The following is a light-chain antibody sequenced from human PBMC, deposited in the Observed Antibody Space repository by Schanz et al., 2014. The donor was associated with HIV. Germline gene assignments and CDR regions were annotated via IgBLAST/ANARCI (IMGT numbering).Light chain of an antibody. CDR1: QGMSND. V-gene: IGKV1-16*01. Sequence: DIQMTQSPSTLSASVGDRVTITCRASQGMSNDLAWYQQKPGKAPKLLIYAASSLQSGVPSRFSGSGSGTEFTLTISSLQPDDLATYYCQQYNGLSPFTFGQGTKLEIK. J-gene: IGKJ2*01. CDR3: QQYNGLSPFT. CDR2: AAS.